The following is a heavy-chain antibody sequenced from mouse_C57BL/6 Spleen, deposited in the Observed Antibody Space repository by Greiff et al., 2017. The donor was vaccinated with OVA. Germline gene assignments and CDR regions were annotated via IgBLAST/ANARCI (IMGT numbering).Heavy chain of an antibody. CDR3: AREGAYGSSFDY. V-gene: IGHV3-6*01. D-gene: IGHD1-1*01. J-gene: IGHJ2*01. CDR1: GYSITSGYY. Sequence: EVKLMESGPGLVKPSQSLSLTCSVTGYSITSGYYWNWIRQFPGNKLEWMGYISYDGSNNYNPSLKNRISITRDTSKNQFFLKLNSVTTEDTATYYCAREGAYGSSFDYWGQGTTLTVSS. CDR2: ISYDGSN.